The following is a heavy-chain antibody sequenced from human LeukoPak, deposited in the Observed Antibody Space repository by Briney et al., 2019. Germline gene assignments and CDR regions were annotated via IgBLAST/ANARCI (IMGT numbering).Heavy chain of an antibody. Sequence: GGSLRLSCAASGFTFDDYAMHWVRQAPGKGLEWASGISWNSGSIGYADSVKGRFTISRDNAKNSLYLQMNSLRAEDTALYYCARDTYVCSGGSCYSARYFDLWGRGTLVTVSS. J-gene: IGHJ2*01. V-gene: IGHV3-9*01. D-gene: IGHD2-15*01. CDR1: GFTFDDYA. CDR2: ISWNSGSI. CDR3: ARDTYVCSGGSCYSARYFDL.